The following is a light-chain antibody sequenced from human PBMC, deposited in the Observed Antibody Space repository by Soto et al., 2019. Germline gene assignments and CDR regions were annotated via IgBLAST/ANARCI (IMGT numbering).Light chain of an antibody. CDR3: SSYTRDSTLI. CDR2: DVT. Sequence: QSALTQPASVSGSPGQSITISCTGTSNDVGAFNYVSWYHQHPGKAPKLLIYDVTYRPSGVSNRFSGSKSGNTASLTISGLQAEDEADYYCSSYTRDSTLIFGGGTKVIVL. J-gene: IGLJ2*01. CDR1: SNDVGAFNY. V-gene: IGLV2-14*01.